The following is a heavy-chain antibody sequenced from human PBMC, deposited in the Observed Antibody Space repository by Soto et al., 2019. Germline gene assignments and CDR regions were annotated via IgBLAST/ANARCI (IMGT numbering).Heavy chain of an antibody. Sequence: GGSLRLSCAASGFTFSIYSMNWVRQAPGKGLEWVAVISYDGSNKYYADSVKGRLTISRDNSQNTLYLQMNSLRAEDTAVYYCAKGDYGGNSHTFDIWGQGTMVTVSS. CDR3: AKGDYGGNSHTFDI. CDR1: GFTFSIYS. D-gene: IGHD4-17*01. CDR2: ISYDGSNK. J-gene: IGHJ3*02. V-gene: IGHV3-30*18.